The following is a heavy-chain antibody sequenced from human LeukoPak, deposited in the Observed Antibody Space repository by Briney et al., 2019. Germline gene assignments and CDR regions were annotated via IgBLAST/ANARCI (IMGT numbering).Heavy chain of an antibody. V-gene: IGHV1-2*06. CDR2: INPNSGGT. Sequence: GASVKVSCKASGYTFTGYYMHWVRQAPGQGLEWMGRINPNSGGTNYAQKFQGRVTMTRDTSISTAYMELSRLRSDDTAVYYCARVGGALYYYYYMDVWGKGTTVTVSS. CDR3: ARVGGALYYYYYMDV. D-gene: IGHD3-16*01. J-gene: IGHJ6*03. CDR1: GYTFTGYY.